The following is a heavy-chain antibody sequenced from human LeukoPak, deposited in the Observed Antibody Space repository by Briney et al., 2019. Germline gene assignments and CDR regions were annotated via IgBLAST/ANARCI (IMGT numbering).Heavy chain of an antibody. Sequence: GASVKVSCKASGYTFTGYYMHWVRQAPGQGLEWMGWINPNSGGTNYAQKFQGRVTMTRDTSISTAYMELSRLRSDDTAVYYCARAGGYDPLGADDAFDIWGQGTMVTVSS. D-gene: IGHD5-12*01. CDR2: INPNSGGT. V-gene: IGHV1-2*02. CDR3: ARAGGYDPLGADDAFDI. J-gene: IGHJ3*02. CDR1: GYTFTGYY.